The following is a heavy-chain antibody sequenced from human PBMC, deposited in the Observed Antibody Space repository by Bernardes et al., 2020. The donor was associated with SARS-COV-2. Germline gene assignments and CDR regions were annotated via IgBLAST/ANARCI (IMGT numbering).Heavy chain of an antibody. V-gene: IGHV4-39*01. Sequence: SGPTLVKPTQTLTLTCTFSGFSLSSDGVGVAWIRQPPGKGLEWIGNIFYDGITYYNPSLKSRVTISVDTSKNQFSLKLSSVTAADTAVYYCTRGVEIFGEVVFYYYGLDVWGQGTTVTVSS. CDR1: GFSLSSDGVG. D-gene: IGHD3-3*01. J-gene: IGHJ6*02. CDR2: IFYDGIT. CDR3: TRGVEIFGEVVFYYYGLDV.